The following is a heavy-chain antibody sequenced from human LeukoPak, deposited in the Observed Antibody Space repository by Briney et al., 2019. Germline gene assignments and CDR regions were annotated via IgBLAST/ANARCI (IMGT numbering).Heavy chain of an antibody. V-gene: IGHV1-2*02. CDR1: GYTFTGYY. J-gene: IGHJ4*02. CDR3: ARAPLGLPFDY. Sequence: ASVKVSCKASGYTFTGYYMHWXRQAPGQGLEWMAWINPNSGGTNYAQKFQGRVTMTRDTSISTAYMELSRLTSDDTAVYYCARAPLGLPFDYWGQGSLVTVSS. CDR2: INPNSGGT.